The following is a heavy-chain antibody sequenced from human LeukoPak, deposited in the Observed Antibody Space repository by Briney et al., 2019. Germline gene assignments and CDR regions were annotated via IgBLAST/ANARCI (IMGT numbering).Heavy chain of an antibody. V-gene: IGHV3-74*01. D-gene: IGHD3-10*01. J-gene: IGHJ4*02. Sequence: GGSLRLSCAASGFTFSRYWMHWVRQAPGKGLMWVSRIKSDGSSTWYADSVKGRFTISRDNARNTLSLQMNSLRAEDTALYYCAKDISRGALDYWGQGTLVTVSS. CDR2: IKSDGSST. CDR1: GFTFSRYW. CDR3: AKDISRGALDY.